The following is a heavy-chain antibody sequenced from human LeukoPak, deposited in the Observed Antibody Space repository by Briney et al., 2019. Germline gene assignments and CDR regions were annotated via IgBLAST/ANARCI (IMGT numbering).Heavy chain of an antibody. Sequence: SETLSLTCTVSGGSISSYYWSWIRQPPGKGLEWIGYIYYSGSTNYNPSLKSRVTISVDTSKNQFSLKLSSVTAADTAVYYCARHHPDIVVVVAATGEGGYYFDYWGQGTLVTVSS. V-gene: IGHV4-59*08. J-gene: IGHJ4*02. D-gene: IGHD2-15*01. CDR3: ARHHPDIVVVVAATGEGGYYFDY. CDR2: IYYSGST. CDR1: GGSISSYY.